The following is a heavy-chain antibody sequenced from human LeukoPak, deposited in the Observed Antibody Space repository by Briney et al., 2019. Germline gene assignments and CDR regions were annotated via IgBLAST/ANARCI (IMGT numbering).Heavy chain of an antibody. D-gene: IGHD6-6*01. V-gene: IGHV4-31*03. J-gene: IGHJ6*03. CDR3: ARGIAARRYYYYYYYMDV. CDR1: GGSISSGGYY. CDR2: TYYSGST. Sequence: PSETLSLTCTVSGGSISSGGYYWSWIRQHPGKGLEWIGYTYYSGSTYYNPSLKSRVTISVDTSKNQFSLKLSSVTAADTAVYYCARGIAARRYYYYYYYMDVWGKGTTVTVSS.